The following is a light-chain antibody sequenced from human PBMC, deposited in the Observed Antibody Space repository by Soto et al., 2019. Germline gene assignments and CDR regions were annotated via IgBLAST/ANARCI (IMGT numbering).Light chain of an antibody. CDR1: QSITSY. Sequence: DIQMTQSPSSLSASVGDRITITCRASQSITSYLNWYQQKPGNAPKLLIYAASSLQSGVPSRFSGSGSGTDFTLTIISLQPEDFATYYCQQSYTTPPTFGQGTKVEIK. CDR2: AAS. V-gene: IGKV1-39*01. CDR3: QQSYTTPPT. J-gene: IGKJ1*01.